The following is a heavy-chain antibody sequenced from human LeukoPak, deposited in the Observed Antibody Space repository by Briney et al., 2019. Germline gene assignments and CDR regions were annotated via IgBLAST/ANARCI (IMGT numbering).Heavy chain of an antibody. CDR1: GFTFSGHW. V-gene: IGHV3-74*01. CDR2: ISRDGSST. CDR3: AKDKDDDILTGYLGY. Sequence: PGGSLRLSCAASGFTFSGHWMHWVRQAPGKGLVWVSGISRDGSSTNYADSVKGRFTISRDNAKNTLNLQMNSLRAEDTAVYYCAKDKDDDILTGYLGYWGQGTLVTVSS. J-gene: IGHJ4*02. D-gene: IGHD3-9*01.